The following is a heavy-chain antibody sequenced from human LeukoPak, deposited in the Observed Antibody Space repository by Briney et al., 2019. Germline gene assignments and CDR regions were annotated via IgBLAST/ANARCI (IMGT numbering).Heavy chain of an antibody. D-gene: IGHD1-1*01. Sequence: PGGSLRLSCAASGYTFSCCSMNWVRQAPGKGLEWLSSINNSGDDKYHADSVQGRFTISRDNAKNSLYLQMNSLRAEDTAVYYCARELDRIQDLDSWGQGTQGTVSS. CDR3: ARELDRIQDLDS. CDR1: GYTFSCCS. CDR2: INNSGDDK. V-gene: IGHV3-21*01. J-gene: IGHJ4*02.